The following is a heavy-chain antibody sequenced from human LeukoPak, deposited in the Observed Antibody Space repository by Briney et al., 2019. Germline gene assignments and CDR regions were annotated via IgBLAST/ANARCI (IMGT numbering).Heavy chain of an antibody. CDR3: ARGVIYDSSGYLSPRYDY. Sequence: PSETLSLTCAVYGGSFSGYYWSWIRQPPGKGPEWIGEINHSGSTNYNPSLKSRVTISVDTSKNQFSLKLSSVTAADTAVYYCARGVIYDSSGYLSPRYDYWGQGTLVTVSS. J-gene: IGHJ4*02. CDR1: GGSFSGYY. V-gene: IGHV4-34*01. D-gene: IGHD3-22*01. CDR2: INHSGST.